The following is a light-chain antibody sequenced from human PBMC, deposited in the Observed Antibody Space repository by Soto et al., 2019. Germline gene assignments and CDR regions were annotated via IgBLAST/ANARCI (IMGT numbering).Light chain of an antibody. CDR1: QSVSSTY. Sequence: ETVLTQSPGTLSLSPGERATLSCRASQSVSSTYLGWYQQKPGQAPRLLIYGASSRATGVPDRFSGSASGTEFTLTISRLEPEDFAVYYCQQYGSPWTFGQGTKVEIK. V-gene: IGKV3-20*01. CDR3: QQYGSPWT. J-gene: IGKJ1*01. CDR2: GAS.